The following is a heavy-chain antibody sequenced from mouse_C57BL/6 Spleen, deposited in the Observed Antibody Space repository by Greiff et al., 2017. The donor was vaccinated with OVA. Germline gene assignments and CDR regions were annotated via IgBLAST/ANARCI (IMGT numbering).Heavy chain of an antibody. Sequence: QVQLKESGPGLVAPSQSLSITCTVSGFSLTSYGVHWVRQPPGKGLEWLVVIWSDGSTTYNSALKSRLSISKDNSKSQVFLKMNSLQTDDTAMYYCARHGGSSPYWYFDVWGTGTTVTVSS. J-gene: IGHJ1*03. CDR3: ARHGGSSPYWYFDV. CDR1: GFSLTSYG. V-gene: IGHV2-6-1*01. D-gene: IGHD1-1*01. CDR2: IWSDGST.